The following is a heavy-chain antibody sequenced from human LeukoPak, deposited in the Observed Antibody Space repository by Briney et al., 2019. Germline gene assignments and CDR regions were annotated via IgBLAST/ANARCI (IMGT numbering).Heavy chain of an antibody. CDR2: ISGGGTTI. Sequence: GGSLRLSCAASGFTFSSYEMNWVRQAPGQGLEWVSYISGGGTTIYYADSVKGRFTISRDDARNSLYLHMNSLRAEDTAVYYCATETENSNYDAFDIWGQGTMVTVSS. CDR3: ATETENSNYDAFDI. D-gene: IGHD4-11*01. J-gene: IGHJ3*02. CDR1: GFTFSSYE. V-gene: IGHV3-48*03.